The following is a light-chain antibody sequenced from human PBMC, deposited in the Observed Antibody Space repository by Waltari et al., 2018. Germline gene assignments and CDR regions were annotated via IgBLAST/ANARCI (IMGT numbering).Light chain of an antibody. V-gene: IGLV1-40*01. CDR2: GST. CDR1: GSNIGAGFG. J-gene: IGLJ3*02. CDR3: QSYDTSLSVV. Sequence: QSVLTQAPSMSGAPGQRVTISCTGRGSNIGAGFGVHWYQQLPRAAPKLLIYGSTSRPLGVPDRFFGSTSGTSASLVIIGLQPEDEAVYYCQSYDTSLSVVFGGGTKLTVL.